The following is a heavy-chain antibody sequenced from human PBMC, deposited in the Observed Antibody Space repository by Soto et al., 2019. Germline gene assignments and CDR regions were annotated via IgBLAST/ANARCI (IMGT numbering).Heavy chain of an antibody. D-gene: IGHD3-10*01. J-gene: IGHJ4*02. CDR3: AREAGSFDY. Sequence: ASVKVSCKASGYTFSNFAMHWVRQAPGQRLEWMGWINAGNWNTKYPQKFQGRVTITTDTSASTAYMELSSLRSEDTAVYYCAREAGSFDYWGQGTQVTVSS. CDR1: GYTFSNFA. V-gene: IGHV1-3*01. CDR2: INAGNWNT.